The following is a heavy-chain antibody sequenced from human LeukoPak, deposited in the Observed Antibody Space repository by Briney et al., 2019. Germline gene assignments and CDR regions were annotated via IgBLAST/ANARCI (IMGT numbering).Heavy chain of an antibody. D-gene: IGHD6-19*01. Sequence: GGSLRLSCAASGFTFSSYAMSWVRQAPGKGLEWVSAISGSGGSTYYADSVKGRFTISRDNSKNTLYLQMNSLRAEDTAVYYCAKDRKGSSGWLPQFDYWGQGTLVTVSS. CDR2: ISGSGGST. CDR1: GFTFSSYA. CDR3: AKDRKGSSGWLPQFDY. V-gene: IGHV3-23*01. J-gene: IGHJ4*02.